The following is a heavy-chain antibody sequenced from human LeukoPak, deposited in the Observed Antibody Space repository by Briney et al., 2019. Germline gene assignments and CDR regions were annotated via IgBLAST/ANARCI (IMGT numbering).Heavy chain of an antibody. CDR2: IIPILGIA. D-gene: IGHD3-22*01. CDR3: ARGDYYDSSGYSHY. Sequence: GASVKVSCKASGGTFSSYAISWVRQAPGQGLEWMGRIIPILGIANCAQKFQGRVTITADKSTSTAYMELSSLRSEDTAVYYCARGDYYDSSGYSHYWGQGTLVTVSS. V-gene: IGHV1-69*04. J-gene: IGHJ4*02. CDR1: GGTFSSYA.